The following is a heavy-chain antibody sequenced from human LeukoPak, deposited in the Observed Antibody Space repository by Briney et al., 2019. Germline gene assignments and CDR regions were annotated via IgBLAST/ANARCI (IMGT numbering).Heavy chain of an antibody. CDR1: GGPISSHY. Sequence: SETLSLTCTVSGGPISSHYWSWIRQPPGKGLEWIGYIYYSGSTNYNPSLKSRVTISVDTSKNQFSLKLSSVTAADTAVYYCARGGCSSTSCLPYYYYMDVWGKGTTVTVSS. V-gene: IGHV4-59*11. CDR2: IYYSGST. CDR3: ARGGCSSTSCLPYYYYMDV. J-gene: IGHJ6*03. D-gene: IGHD2-2*01.